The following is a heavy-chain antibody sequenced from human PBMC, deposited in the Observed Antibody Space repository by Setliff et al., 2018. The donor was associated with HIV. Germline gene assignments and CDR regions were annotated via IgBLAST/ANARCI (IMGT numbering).Heavy chain of an antibody. J-gene: IGHJ3*02. Sequence: PGGSLRLSCAASGFTFSSYSMNWVRQAPGKGLEWVSYISSSSSTIYYADSVKGRFTISRDNAKNSLYLQMTSLRAEDTAVYYCARDDSNGNTDAFDIWGQGNPGHRLL. CDR2: ISSSSSTI. V-gene: IGHV3-48*01. D-gene: IGHD5-18*01. CDR1: GFTFSSYS. CDR3: ARDDSNGNTDAFDI.